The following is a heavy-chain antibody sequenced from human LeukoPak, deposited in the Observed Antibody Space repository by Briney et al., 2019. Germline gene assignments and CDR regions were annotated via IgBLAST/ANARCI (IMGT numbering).Heavy chain of an antibody. Sequence: SETLSLTCTVSGGSISSSSYYWGWMRQPPGKGLEWIGSIYYSGSTYYNSSLKSRVTISVDTSKNQFSLKLSSVTAADTAVYYCASEGLDENYYYYYMDVWGKGTTVTVSS. CDR3: ASEGLDENYYYYYMDV. CDR2: IYYSGST. J-gene: IGHJ6*03. CDR1: GGSISSSSYY. V-gene: IGHV4-39*01. D-gene: IGHD6-19*01.